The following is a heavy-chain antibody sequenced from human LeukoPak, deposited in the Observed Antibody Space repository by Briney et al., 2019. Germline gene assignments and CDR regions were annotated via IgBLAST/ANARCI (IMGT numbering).Heavy chain of an antibody. CDR2: IYYSGST. V-gene: IGHV4-59*01. CDR3: ARSCSGGSCYLGLDAFDI. J-gene: IGHJ3*02. Sequence: SETLSLTCTVSGGSISSYYWSWIRQPPGKGLEWIGYIYYSGSTNYNPSLKSRVTISVDTSKNQFSLKLSSVTAADTAVYYCARSCSGGSCYLGLDAFDIWGQGTMVTVSS. D-gene: IGHD2-15*01. CDR1: GGSISSYY.